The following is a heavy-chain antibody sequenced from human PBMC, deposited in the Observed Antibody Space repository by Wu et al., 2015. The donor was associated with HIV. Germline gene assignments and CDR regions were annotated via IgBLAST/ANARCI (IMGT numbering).Heavy chain of an antibody. CDR3: ARQRAYSSGWYVYDY. V-gene: IGHV1-8*01. CDR2: MNPKSYNT. D-gene: IGHD6-19*01. J-gene: IGHJ4*02. Sequence: QVQLVQSGAEVKKPGASVKVSCKTSGYTFTSYDINWVRQATGQGLEWMGWMNPKSYNTGYAQKFQGRLTMTRDTSISTAYVELSSLRSEDTAVYYCARQRAYSSGWYVYDYWGQGTLVTVSS. CDR1: GYTFTSYD.